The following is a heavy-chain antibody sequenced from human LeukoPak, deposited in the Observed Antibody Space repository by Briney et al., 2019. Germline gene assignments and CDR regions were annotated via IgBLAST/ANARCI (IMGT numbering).Heavy chain of an antibody. J-gene: IGHJ4*02. Sequence: ASVTVSCKASGYTFTSYGIRWVRQAPGQGAEGMGWISAYNGNTNYAQKLQGRVTMTTDTSTSTAYMELRSLRSDDTAVYYCARDAKWSSGSYYYGYWGQGTLVTVSS. D-gene: IGHD3-10*01. CDR3: ARDAKWSSGSYYYGY. V-gene: IGHV1-18*04. CDR2: ISAYNGNT. CDR1: GYTFTSYG.